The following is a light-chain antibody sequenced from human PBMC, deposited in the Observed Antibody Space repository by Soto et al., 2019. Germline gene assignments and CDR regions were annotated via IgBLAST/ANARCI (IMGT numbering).Light chain of an antibody. CDR3: QQYGSSLIT. Sequence: EIVLTQSPATLSLSPGERATLSCRASQTVSSSLAWYQQKPGQAPRLLIYEASNRATGIPARFSGSGSGADFTLTISSLEPEDFAVYYCQQYGSSLITFGQGTRLEIK. CDR2: EAS. V-gene: IGKV3-11*01. J-gene: IGKJ5*01. CDR1: QTVSSS.